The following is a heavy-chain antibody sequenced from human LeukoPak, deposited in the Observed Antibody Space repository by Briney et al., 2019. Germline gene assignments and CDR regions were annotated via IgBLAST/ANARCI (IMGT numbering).Heavy chain of an antibody. V-gene: IGHV1-8*03. Sequence: ASVKVSCETSGYTFTNYDINWVRQASGQGLEWMGWMNPNSGNTDYAQNFRGRVTFTRDTSTRTAYMELTSLRSEDTAVYYCARSRFGRGVDFDYWDQGTLVTASS. CDR2: MNPNSGNT. J-gene: IGHJ4*02. D-gene: IGHD2-8*02. CDR3: ARSRFGRGVDFDY. CDR1: GYTFTNYD.